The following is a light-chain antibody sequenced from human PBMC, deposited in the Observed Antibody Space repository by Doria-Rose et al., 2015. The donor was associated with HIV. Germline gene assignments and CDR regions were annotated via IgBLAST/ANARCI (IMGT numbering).Light chain of an antibody. CDR1: SSNIGAGFD. Sequence: QSVLTQPPSVSGTPGQRVAISCTGSSSNIGAGFDVNWYQQFPGTAPKLLIHGNTNRPSGVPDRFSGSKSGTSSSLAISELRADDEADYYCQSYDSRLSVYDFETGTKVTVL. CDR2: GNT. J-gene: IGLJ1*01. V-gene: IGLV1-40*02. CDR3: QSYDSRLSVYD.